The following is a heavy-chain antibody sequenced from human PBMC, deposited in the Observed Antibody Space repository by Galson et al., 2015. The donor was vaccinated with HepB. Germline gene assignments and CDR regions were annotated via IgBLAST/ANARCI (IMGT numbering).Heavy chain of an antibody. CDR3: ARGGQWGGGFDP. CDR2: INPNSGGT. Sequence: SVKVSCKASGYTFTGYYMHWVRQAPGQGLEWMGWINPNSGGTNYAQKFQGWVTMTRHTSISTAYMELSRLRSDDTAVYYCARGGQWGGGFDPWGQGTLVTVSS. CDR1: GYTFTGYY. J-gene: IGHJ5*02. D-gene: IGHD1-26*01. V-gene: IGHV1-2*04.